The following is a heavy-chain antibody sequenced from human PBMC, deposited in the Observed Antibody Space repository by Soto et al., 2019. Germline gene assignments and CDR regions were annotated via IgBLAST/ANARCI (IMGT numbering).Heavy chain of an antibody. CDR2: IGSSGSTI. V-gene: IGHV3-48*03. Sequence: PGGSLRLSCAASGFTFSSFEMNWVRQAPGKGLEWVSKIGSSGSTIWYADSVKGRFTISRDNAKNSLYLQMNSLRGEDTAVYYCARATYSSSYYFESWGQGTLVTVS. CDR1: GFTFSSFE. J-gene: IGHJ4*02. CDR3: ARATYSSSYYFES. D-gene: IGHD6-6*01.